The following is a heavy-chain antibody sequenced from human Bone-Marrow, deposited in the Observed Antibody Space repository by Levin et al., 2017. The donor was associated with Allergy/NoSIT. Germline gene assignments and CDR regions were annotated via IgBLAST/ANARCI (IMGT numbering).Heavy chain of an antibody. CDR3: ARTLGTVDTDNDPTGFDY. CDR1: GGSISSSSYY. Sequence: GSLRLSCTVSGGSISSSSYYWGWIRQPPGTGLEWIGSIYYSGSTYYNPSLKSRVTISVDTSKNQFSLKLSSVTAADTAVYYCARTLGTVDTDNDPTGFDYWGQGTLVTVSS. D-gene: IGHD5-18*01. CDR2: IYYSGST. J-gene: IGHJ4*02. V-gene: IGHV4-39*07.